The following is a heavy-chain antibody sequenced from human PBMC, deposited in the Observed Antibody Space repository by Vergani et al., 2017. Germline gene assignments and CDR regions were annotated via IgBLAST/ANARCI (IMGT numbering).Heavy chain of an antibody. V-gene: IGHV3-21*01. CDR1: GFTFSSYS. D-gene: IGHD3-9*01. J-gene: IGHJ5*02. CDR2: ISSSSSYI. Sequence: EVQLVESGGGLVKPGGSLRLSCAASGFTFSSYSMHWVRQAPGKGLEWVSSISSSSSYIYYADSVKGRFTISRDNAKNSLYLQMNSLRAEDTAVYYCARYHRDDILSGSPPAWGEGTLVTVSS. CDR3: ARYHRDDILSGSPPA.